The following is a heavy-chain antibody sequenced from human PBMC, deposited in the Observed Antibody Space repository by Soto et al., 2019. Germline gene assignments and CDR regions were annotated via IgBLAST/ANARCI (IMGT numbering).Heavy chain of an antibody. CDR1: GGSISSGDYY. J-gene: IGHJ4*02. CDR2: IYYSGST. V-gene: IGHV4-30-4*01. Sequence: PSETLSLTCTVSGGSISSGDYYWSWIRQPPGKGLEWIGYIYYSGSTYYNPSLKSRVTISVDTSKNQFSLKLSSVTAADTAVYYCARSPIVVVPAAIYFDYWGQGTLVTVSS. CDR3: ARSPIVVVPAAIYFDY. D-gene: IGHD2-2*01.